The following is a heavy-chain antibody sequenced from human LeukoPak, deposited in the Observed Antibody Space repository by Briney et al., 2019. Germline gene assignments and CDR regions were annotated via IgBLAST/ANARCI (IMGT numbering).Heavy chain of an antibody. CDR1: GFTFSNFG. CDR2: ISYDGKVT. D-gene: IGHD6-13*01. Sequence: PGEPLRLSCAASGFTFSNFGMHWVRQAPGKGLEWMAVISYDGKVTYYADSVKGRFTISRDNSKNTLYLQMTSLRGEDTALYYCAKGSIAAARFDYWGQGTLVTVSS. V-gene: IGHV3-30*18. J-gene: IGHJ4*02. CDR3: AKGSIAAARFDY.